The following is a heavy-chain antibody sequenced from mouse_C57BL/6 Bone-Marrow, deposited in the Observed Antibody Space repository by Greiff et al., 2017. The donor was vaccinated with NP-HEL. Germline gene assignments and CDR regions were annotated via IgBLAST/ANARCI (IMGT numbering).Heavy chain of an antibody. V-gene: IGHV5-12*01. Sequence: EVKLVESGGGLVQPGGSLKLSCAASGFTFSDYYMYWVRQTPEKRLEWVAYLSNGGGSTYYPDTVKGRFTISRDNAKNTLYLQMSRLKSEDTAMYYCARRRGSSPFAYWGQGTLVTVSA. CDR3: ARRRGSSPFAY. CDR1: GFTFSDYY. D-gene: IGHD1-1*01. J-gene: IGHJ3*01. CDR2: LSNGGGST.